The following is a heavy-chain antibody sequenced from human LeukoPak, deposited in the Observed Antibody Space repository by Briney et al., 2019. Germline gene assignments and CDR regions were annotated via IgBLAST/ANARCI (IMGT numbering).Heavy chain of an antibody. CDR1: GGSISSSGYY. Sequence: PSETLSLTCTVSGGSISSSGYYWGWIRQPPGKGLEWIGSIYYTGSTYYNPSLKSRVTISVDTSKIQFSLNLSSVTAADTAVYYCASYYYDSSGPFDYWGQGTLVTVSS. CDR3: ASYYYDSSGPFDY. D-gene: IGHD3-22*01. CDR2: IYYTGST. J-gene: IGHJ4*02. V-gene: IGHV4-39*01.